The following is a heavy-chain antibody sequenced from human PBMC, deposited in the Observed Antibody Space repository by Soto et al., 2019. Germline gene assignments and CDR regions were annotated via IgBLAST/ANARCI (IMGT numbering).Heavy chain of an antibody. CDR2: ISGDSGNT. J-gene: IGHJ4*01. CDR1: GYMFTKSA. Sequence: ASVQVSCKASGYMFTKSAMHWVRQAPGQRLEWMGWISGDSGNTKYSPKLQDRVTITRDTSASTAYMELSSLRSEDTALYYCARDGVAAGNINFDDWGPGTLVTVTS. CDR3: ARDGVAAGNINFDD. V-gene: IGHV1-3*01. D-gene: IGHD6-19*01.